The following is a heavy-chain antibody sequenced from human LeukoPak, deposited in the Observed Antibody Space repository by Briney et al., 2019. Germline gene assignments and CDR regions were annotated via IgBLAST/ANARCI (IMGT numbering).Heavy chain of an antibody. Sequence: PGRSLRLSCAASGFTFSRYGMHWVRQAPGKGLEWVAVISYDGSNTYYADSVKGRFTISRDNSKNTLYLQMNSLRAEDTAVYYCAKDGCRLLKFCHSYWTSEGCSFDYWDQGTLVAVS. CDR3: AKDGCRLLKFCHSYWTSEGCSFDY. CDR2: ISYDGSNT. V-gene: IGHV3-30*18. J-gene: IGHJ4*01. D-gene: IGHD2-8*01. CDR1: GFTFSRYG.